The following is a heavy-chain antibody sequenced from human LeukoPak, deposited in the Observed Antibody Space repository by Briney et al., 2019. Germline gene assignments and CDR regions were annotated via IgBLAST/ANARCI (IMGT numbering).Heavy chain of an antibody. CDR1: GFTFNGFW. V-gene: IGHV3-7*01. J-gene: IGHJ6*03. CDR2: IKQDGSDI. D-gene: IGHD4-17*01. CDR3: TRDALYGDPSYYYMDV. Sequence: GGSLRLSCAASGFTFNGFWMSWVRQAPGKGLEWVANIKQDGSDIYYLGSVRGRFTISRDNAMNSLYLQMNSLRAEDTAVYYCTRDALYGDPSYYYMDVWGKWTTVTVSS.